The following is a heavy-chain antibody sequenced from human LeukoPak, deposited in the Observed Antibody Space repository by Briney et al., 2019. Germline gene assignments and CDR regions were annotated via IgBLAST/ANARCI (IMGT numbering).Heavy chain of an antibody. CDR3: ARDREVGATPMPDY. CDR2: ISAYNGNT. J-gene: IGHJ4*02. V-gene: IGHV1-18*01. CDR1: GYTFTSYG. Sequence: ASVKVSCKASGYTFTSYGISWVRQAPGQGLEWMGWISAYNGNTNYAQKLQGRVTMTTDTSTSTAYIELRSLRSDDTAVYYCARDREVGATPMPDYWGQGTLVTVSS. D-gene: IGHD1-26*01.